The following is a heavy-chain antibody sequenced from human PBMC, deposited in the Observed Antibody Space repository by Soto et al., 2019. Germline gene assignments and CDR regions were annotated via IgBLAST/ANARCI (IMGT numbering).Heavy chain of an antibody. D-gene: IGHD6-13*01. J-gene: IGHJ4*02. CDR2: IWYDGSNK. Sequence: QVQLVESGGGVVQPGRSLRLSCAASGFTFSSYGMHWVRQAPGKGLEWVTVIWYDGSNKYYADSVKGRFTISRDNSKNPLYLQMNSLRAEETAVYYRAREGQQLGFDYWGQGTLVTVSS. CDR1: GFTFSSYG. V-gene: IGHV3-33*01. CDR3: AREGQQLGFDY.